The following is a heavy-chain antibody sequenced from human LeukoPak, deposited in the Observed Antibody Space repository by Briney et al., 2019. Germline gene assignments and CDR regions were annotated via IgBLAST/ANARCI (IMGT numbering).Heavy chain of an antibody. CDR1: GFTFSSYW. J-gene: IGHJ4*02. V-gene: IGHV3-74*01. CDR3: AREENYYDSSGYDY. D-gene: IGHD3-22*01. CDR2: INSDGSST. Sequence: GGSLRPSCAASGFTFSSYWMHWVRQAPGKGLVWVSRINSDGSSTSYADSVKGRFTISRDNAKNTLYLQMNSLGAEDTAVYYCAREENYYDSSGYDYWGQGTLVTVSS.